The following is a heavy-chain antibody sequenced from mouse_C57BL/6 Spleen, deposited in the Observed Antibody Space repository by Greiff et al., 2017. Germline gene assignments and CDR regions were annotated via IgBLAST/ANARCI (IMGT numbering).Heavy chain of an antibody. CDR2: IYPGDGDT. D-gene: IGHD1-1*01. CDR1: GYAFSSYW. CDR3: ARNAVVAQRYFDV. Sequence: VKLMESGAELVKPGASVKISCKASGYAFSSYWMNWVKQRPGKGLEWIGQIYPGDGDTNYNGKFKGKATLTADKSSSTAYMQLSSLTSEDSAVYFCARNAVVAQRYFDVWGTGTTVTVSS. J-gene: IGHJ1*03. V-gene: IGHV1-80*01.